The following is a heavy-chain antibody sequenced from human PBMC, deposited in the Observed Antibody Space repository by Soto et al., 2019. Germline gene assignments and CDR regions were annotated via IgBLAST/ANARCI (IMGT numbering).Heavy chain of an antibody. D-gene: IGHD2-2*01. CDR3: ARGRVSLVPAAIPQYYFDY. J-gene: IGHJ4*02. CDR1: GFTFSSYG. CDR2: IWYDGSNK. Sequence: GGSLRLSCAASGFTFSSYGMHWVRQAPGKGLEWVAVIWYDGSNKYYADSVKGRFTISRDNSKNTLYLQMNSLRAEDTAVYYCARGRVSLVPAAIPQYYFDYWGQGTLVTVSS. V-gene: IGHV3-33*01.